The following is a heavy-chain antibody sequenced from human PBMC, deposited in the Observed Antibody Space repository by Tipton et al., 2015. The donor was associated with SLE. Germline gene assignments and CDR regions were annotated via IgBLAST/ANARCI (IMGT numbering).Heavy chain of an antibody. CDR1: GFTFSSYW. CDR3: AGELSYYGMDV. D-gene: IGHD3-16*02. CDR2: IWYDGSNK. V-gene: IGHV3-33*08. Sequence: SLRLSCAASGFTFSSYWIHWVRQAPGKGLEWVAVIWYDGSNKYYADSVKGRFTISRDNSKNTLYLQMNSLRGEDTAVYYCAGELSYYGMDVWGQGTTVTVSS. J-gene: IGHJ6*02.